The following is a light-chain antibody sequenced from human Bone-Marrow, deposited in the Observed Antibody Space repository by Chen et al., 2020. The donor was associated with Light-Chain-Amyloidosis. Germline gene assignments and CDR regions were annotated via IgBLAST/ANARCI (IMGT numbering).Light chain of an antibody. Sequence: EIVLTQSPATLSLSPGERATLSCRASQSVNSYLAWYQQKPGQAPRLLIYDASNRAPGIPARFSGSGSGTDFTLTISTLEPEDFAVYYCQQRSNWPPFLTVGGGTRVEIK. V-gene: IGKV3-11*01. CDR1: QSVNSY. CDR2: DAS. J-gene: IGKJ4*01. CDR3: QQRSNWPPFLT.